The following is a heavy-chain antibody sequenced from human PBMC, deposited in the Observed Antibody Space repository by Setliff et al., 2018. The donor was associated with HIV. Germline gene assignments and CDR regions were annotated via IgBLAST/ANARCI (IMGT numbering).Heavy chain of an antibody. Sequence: PGGSLRLSCAASGFTFSSYWMHWVRQAPGKGLEWVSVIYSGGSTYYADSVKGRFTISRDNSKNTLYLQMNSLRAEDTAVYYCARDQWGYSYGYYYYYYMDVWGKGTTVTVSS. D-gene: IGHD5-18*01. CDR3: ARDQWGYSYGYYYYYYMDV. J-gene: IGHJ6*03. V-gene: IGHV3-66*02. CDR1: GFTFSSYW. CDR2: IYSGGST.